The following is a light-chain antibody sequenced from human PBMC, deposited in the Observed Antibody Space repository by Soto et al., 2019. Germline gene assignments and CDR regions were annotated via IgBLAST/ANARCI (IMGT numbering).Light chain of an antibody. J-gene: IGKJ2*01. CDR3: QQSYSTPPMYT. CDR1: QSIHTY. V-gene: IGKV1-39*01. Sequence: DIQMTQSPSSLSASVGDRVNITCRASQSIHTYLNWFQQKPGKAPKLLLYGASSLPSGVPSRFSGGGSGTDFTLTISSLQPEDVATYYCQQSYSTPPMYTFGQGTKVEI. CDR2: GAS.